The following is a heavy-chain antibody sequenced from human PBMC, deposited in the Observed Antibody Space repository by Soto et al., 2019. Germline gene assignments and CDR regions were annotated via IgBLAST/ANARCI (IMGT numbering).Heavy chain of an antibody. V-gene: IGHV3-21*01. Sequence: EVQLVESGGSLVKPGESLRLSCAASRFTFSSYTMHWVRQAPGKGLEWVSSISSSSTYIYYADSVKGRITLSRDNAKNSMYLQLNSLRAEDTAVYYCARAQRFLEWLVDYWGQGTLVTVSS. CDR1: RFTFSSYT. J-gene: IGHJ4*02. CDR3: ARAQRFLEWLVDY. D-gene: IGHD3-3*01. CDR2: ISSSSTYI.